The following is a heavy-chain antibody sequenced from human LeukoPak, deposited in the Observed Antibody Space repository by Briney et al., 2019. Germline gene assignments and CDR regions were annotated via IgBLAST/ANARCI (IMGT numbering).Heavy chain of an antibody. V-gene: IGHV4-59*01. CDR1: GGSLSSYY. J-gene: IGHJ5*02. CDR2: IYYSGST. D-gene: IGHD5-18*01. CDR3: ARERPGYSYGNKWFDP. Sequence: SDTLSLTCTVSGGSLSSYYWIWIRQPPAKGLGWIGYIYYSGSTNYNPSLKSRVSISVGLYKNQFSLKLSSVTAADTAVYYCARERPGYSYGNKWFDPWGQGTLVTVSS.